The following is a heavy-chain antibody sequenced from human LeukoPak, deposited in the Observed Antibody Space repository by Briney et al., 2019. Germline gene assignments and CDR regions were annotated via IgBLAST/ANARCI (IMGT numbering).Heavy chain of an antibody. V-gene: IGHV4-4*07. Sequence: PSETLSLTCTVSGGSLGTFYWSWIRQSAGKGLEYIGRIYPTGSTNYKPSLKSRLTMSIDTSKNQFSMTLQFVTAADTAVYFCSRAHSGFYLDAWGQGTLVTVSS. CDR2: IYPTGST. CDR1: GGSLGTFY. CDR3: SRAHSGFYLDA. J-gene: IGHJ4*02. D-gene: IGHD3-22*01.